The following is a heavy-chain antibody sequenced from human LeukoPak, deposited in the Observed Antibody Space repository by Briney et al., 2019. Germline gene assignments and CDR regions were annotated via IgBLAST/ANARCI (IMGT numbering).Heavy chain of an antibody. D-gene: IGHD3-22*01. CDR3: AKPLAQYDSSGYYSQPFDY. CDR1: GFTFSSYA. Sequence: GGSRRLSSAASGFTFSSYAMHWVRQAPGKGLEWVSAISGSGGSTYYADSVKGRFTISRDNSKNTLYLQMNSLRAEDTAVYYCAKPLAQYDSSGYYSQPFDYWGQGTLVTVSS. V-gene: IGHV3-23*01. J-gene: IGHJ4*02. CDR2: ISGSGGST.